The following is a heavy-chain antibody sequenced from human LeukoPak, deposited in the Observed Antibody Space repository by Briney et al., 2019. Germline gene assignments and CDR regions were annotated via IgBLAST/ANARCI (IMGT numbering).Heavy chain of an antibody. CDR1: GGSFSGYY. CDR3: ARGYGSGSYWPY. CDR2: INPSGST. J-gene: IGHJ4*02. Sequence: SETLSLTCTVYGGSFSGYYWTWIRQPPGKGLEWIGEINPSGSTNYNPSLKSRVTISVDTSKNQFSLKLSSVTAADTAVYYCARGYGSGSYWPYWGQGILVTVSS. V-gene: IGHV4-34*01. D-gene: IGHD3-10*01.